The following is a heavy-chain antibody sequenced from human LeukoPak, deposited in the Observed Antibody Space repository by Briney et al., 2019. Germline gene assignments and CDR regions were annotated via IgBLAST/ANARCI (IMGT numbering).Heavy chain of an antibody. Sequence: ETLSLTCAVYGGSFSGYYWSWVRQAPGKGLEWVANINQDGSEKYYVDSMKGRFTVSRDNAKNSLYLQMDSLRAEDTAVYYCARGGTFVSDYWGQGTLVTVSS. V-gene: IGHV3-7*01. CDR1: GGSFSGYY. CDR3: ARGGTFVSDY. D-gene: IGHD1-1*01. CDR2: INQDGSEK. J-gene: IGHJ4*02.